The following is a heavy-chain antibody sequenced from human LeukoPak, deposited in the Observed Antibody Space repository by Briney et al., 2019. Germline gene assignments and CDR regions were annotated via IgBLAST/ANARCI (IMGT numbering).Heavy chain of an antibody. CDR2: INHSGST. D-gene: IGHD2-15*01. J-gene: IGHJ4*02. CDR1: GGSFSGYY. CDR3: ARGPARAATYYFDY. V-gene: IGHV4-34*01. Sequence: SETLSLTCAAYGGSFSGYYWSWTRQPPGKGLEWIGEINHSGSTNYNPSLKSRVTISVDTSKNQFSLKLSSVTAADTAVYYCARGPARAATYYFDYWGQGTLVTVSS.